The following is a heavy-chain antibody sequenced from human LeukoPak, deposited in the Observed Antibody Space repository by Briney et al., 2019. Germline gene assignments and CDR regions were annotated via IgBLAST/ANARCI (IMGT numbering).Heavy chain of an antibody. V-gene: IGHV3-23*01. J-gene: IGHJ4*02. CDR2: ISGSGGST. Sequence: GGSLRLSCAASGFTFSSYAMHWVRQAPGKGLEWVSAISGSGGSTYYADSVKGRFTISRDNSKNTLYLQMNSLRAEDTAVYYCAKDPEVDYDFWSGYLLHWGQGTLVTVSS. CDR1: GFTFSSYA. CDR3: AKDPEVDYDFWSGYLLH. D-gene: IGHD3-3*01.